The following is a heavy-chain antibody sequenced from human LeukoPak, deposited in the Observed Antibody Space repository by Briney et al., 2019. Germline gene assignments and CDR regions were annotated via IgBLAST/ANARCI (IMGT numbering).Heavy chain of an antibody. V-gene: IGHV3-21*01. CDR2: ISSSSSYI. D-gene: IGHD3-3*01. J-gene: IGHJ3*02. CDR3: ARALVLRFLEWPPGAFDI. CDR1: GFTFSSYS. Sequence: GGSLRLSCAASGFTFSSYSMNWARQAPGKGLEWVSSISSSSSYIYYADSVKGRFTISRDNAKNSLYLQMNSLRAEDTAVYYCARALVLRFLEWPPGAFDIWGQGTMVTVSS.